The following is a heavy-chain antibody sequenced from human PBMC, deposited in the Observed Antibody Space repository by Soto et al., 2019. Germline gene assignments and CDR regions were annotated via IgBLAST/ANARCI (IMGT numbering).Heavy chain of an antibody. J-gene: IGHJ3*01. CDR3: TRSIITTAGTDAFDL. CDR1: GYTFTSYY. V-gene: IGHV1-46*03. Sequence: QVQLVQSGAEVKKPGASVRVSCKASGYTFTSYYIHWVRQAPGHGPEWMGMISPSSGGTDYAQKFQGRVTMTRDTSTSTVYMELCSLRSEDTAVYYCTRSIITTAGTDAFDLWGQGTLVTVSS. D-gene: IGHD6-13*01. CDR2: ISPSSGGT.